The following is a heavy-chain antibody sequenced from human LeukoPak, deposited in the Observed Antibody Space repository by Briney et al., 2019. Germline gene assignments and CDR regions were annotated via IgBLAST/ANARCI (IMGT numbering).Heavy chain of an antibody. V-gene: IGHV3-21*01. CDR2: ISSSSSYI. CDR3: AIRYDTYYYYGMDV. CDR1: GFTFSSSW. J-gene: IGHJ6*02. D-gene: IGHD1-1*01. Sequence: GGSLRLSCAASGFTFSSSWMHWVRQAPGKGLEWVSSISSSSSYIYYADSVKGRFTISRDNAKNSLYLQMNSLRAEDTAAYYCAIRYDTYYYYGMDVWGQGTTVTVSS.